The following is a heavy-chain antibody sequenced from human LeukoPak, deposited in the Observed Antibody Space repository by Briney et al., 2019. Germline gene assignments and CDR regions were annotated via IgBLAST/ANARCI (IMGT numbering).Heavy chain of an antibody. CDR1: GYTFTSYY. Sequence: ASVKASCKASGYTFTSYYMHWVRQAPGQGLEWMGIINPSGGSTSYAQKFQGRVTMTRDTSTSTVYMELSSLRSEDTAVYYCARGPYSSGGRDAFDIWGQGTMVTVSS. J-gene: IGHJ3*02. V-gene: IGHV1-46*01. CDR3: ARGPYSSGGRDAFDI. CDR2: INPSGGST. D-gene: IGHD6-19*01.